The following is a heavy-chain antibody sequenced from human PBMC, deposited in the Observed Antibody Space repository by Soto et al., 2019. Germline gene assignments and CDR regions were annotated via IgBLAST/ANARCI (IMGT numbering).Heavy chain of an antibody. Sequence: SETLSLTCTVSGGSSNSSDYYWGWIRQPPGKALEGIGSINYGGTTYNNPSLRSRVTISVDTSKNQFFLKLSSVTAADTAVYYCASFGGNSSSRPRGMDVWGQGTTVTVSS. CDR2: INYGGTT. V-gene: IGHV4-39*01. D-gene: IGHD6-13*01. CDR3: ASFGGNSSSRPRGMDV. CDR1: GGSSNSSDYY. J-gene: IGHJ6*02.